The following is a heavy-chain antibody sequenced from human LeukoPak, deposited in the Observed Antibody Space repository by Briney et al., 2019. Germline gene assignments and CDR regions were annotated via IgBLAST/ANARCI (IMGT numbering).Heavy chain of an antibody. Sequence: PGGSLRLSCAASGFTFSNYAMSWVRQAPGKGLEWVSAISGSGGSTYYADSVKGRFTISRDNSKNTLYLQMNSLRAEDTAVYYCAKGPSRNIAAVGTDYWGQGTLVTVSS. D-gene: IGHD6-13*01. CDR2: ISGSGGST. CDR3: AKGPSRNIAAVGTDY. CDR1: GFTFSNYA. J-gene: IGHJ4*02. V-gene: IGHV3-23*01.